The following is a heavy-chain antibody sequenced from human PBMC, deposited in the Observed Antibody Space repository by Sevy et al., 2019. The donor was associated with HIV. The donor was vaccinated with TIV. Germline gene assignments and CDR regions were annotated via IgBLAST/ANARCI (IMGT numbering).Heavy chain of an antibody. CDR1: GYTFTSYG. CDR2: ISAYNGNT. V-gene: IGHV1-18*01. J-gene: IGHJ3*02. Sequence: ASVKVSCKASGYTFTSYGISWVRQAPGQGLEWMGWISAYNGNTNYAQKLQGRVTMTTDTSTSTAYMELRSLRSDDTAVYYCARGYSTYYDSILDAFDIWGQGTMVTVSS. CDR3: ARGYSTYYDSILDAFDI. D-gene: IGHD3-22*01.